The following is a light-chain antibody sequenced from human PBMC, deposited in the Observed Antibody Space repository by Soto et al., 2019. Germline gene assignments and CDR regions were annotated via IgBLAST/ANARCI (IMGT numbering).Light chain of an antibody. CDR3: TSYTSSSTLV. V-gene: IGLV2-14*03. CDR1: SSDVGGYNF. J-gene: IGLJ2*01. Sequence: QSVLTQPASVSGSPGQSIAISCTGTSSDVGGYNFVSWYQQHPGKAPKLMIYDVSSRPSGVSDRFSGSKSGNTASLTTSGLQAEDESDYYCTSYTSSSTLVFGGGTKVTVL. CDR2: DVS.